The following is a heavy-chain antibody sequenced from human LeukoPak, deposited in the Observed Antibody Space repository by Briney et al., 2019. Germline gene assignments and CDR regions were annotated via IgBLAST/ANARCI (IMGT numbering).Heavy chain of an antibody. J-gene: IGHJ4*02. V-gene: IGHV3-74*01. D-gene: IGHD3-3*01. CDR3: ARESNFGYYDFWSGGMVIPSDFDY. CDR2: INSDGSST. Sequence: TGGSLRLSCAASGFTFSSYWMHWVRQAPGKGLVWVSRINSDGSSTGYADSVKGRFTISRDNAKNTLYLQMNSLRAEDTAVYYCARESNFGYYDFWSGGMVIPSDFDYWGEGTVVTVSS. CDR1: GFTFSSYW.